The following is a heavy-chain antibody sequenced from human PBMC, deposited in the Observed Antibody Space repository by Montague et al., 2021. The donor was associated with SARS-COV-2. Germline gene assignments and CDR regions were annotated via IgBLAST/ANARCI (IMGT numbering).Heavy chain of an antibody. D-gene: IGHD2-2*01. J-gene: IGHJ4*02. Sequence: SLRLSCAASGFSFSDYYMSWIRQAPGKGLEWISYITRGGKSTYYADSVKGRFTISRDNAKKTLYLQMNSLIVDDTAGCYCARDRDYQLLLGGHAAGGQGNLVTVAP. CDR3: ARDRDYQLLLGGHAA. CDR1: GFSFSDYY. CDR2: ITRGGKST. V-gene: IGHV3-11*01.